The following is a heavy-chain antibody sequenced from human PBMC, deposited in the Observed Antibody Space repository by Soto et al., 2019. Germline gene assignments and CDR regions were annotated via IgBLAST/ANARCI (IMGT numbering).Heavy chain of an antibody. D-gene: IGHD1-7*01. CDR1: GYSFTSYW. V-gene: IGHV5-51*01. CDR3: ARKVQSVMELRMNYFDY. CDR2: IYPGDSDT. Sequence: PGESLKISCKGSGYSFTSYWIGWVRQMPGKGLEWMGIIYPGDSDTRYSPSFQGQVTISADKSISTAYLQWSSLKASDTAMYYCARKVQSVMELRMNYFDYWGQGTLVTVSS. J-gene: IGHJ4*02.